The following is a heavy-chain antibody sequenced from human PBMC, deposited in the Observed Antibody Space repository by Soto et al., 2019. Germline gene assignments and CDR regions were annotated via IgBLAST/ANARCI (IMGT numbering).Heavy chain of an antibody. V-gene: IGHV3-23*01. D-gene: IGHD3-3*01. CDR3: AANIAEDGVVNDYCYYYGMDV. Sequence: GGSLRLSCAASGFTFSSYAMSWVRQAPGKGLEWVSAISGSGGSTYYADSVKGRFTISRDNSKNTLYLQMNSLRAEDTAVYYCAANIAEDGVVNDYCYYYGMDVWGQGTTVTVSS. CDR1: GFTFSSYA. J-gene: IGHJ6*02. CDR2: ISGSGGST.